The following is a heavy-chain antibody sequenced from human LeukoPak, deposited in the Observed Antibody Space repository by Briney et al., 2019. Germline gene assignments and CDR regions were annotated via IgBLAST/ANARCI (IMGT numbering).Heavy chain of an antibody. Sequence: GGSLRLTCAASGFTFSDYSFNWVRQAPGKGLEWVSSISSSSSYKYYADSLKGRFTISRDNAKNSLYLQVNSLRAEDTAVYYCARINDIDNSYHLDFWGHGTLVTVSS. J-gene: IGHJ4*01. CDR3: ARINDIDNSYHLDF. CDR1: GFTFSDYS. CDR2: ISSSSSYK. D-gene: IGHD2-15*01. V-gene: IGHV3-21*01.